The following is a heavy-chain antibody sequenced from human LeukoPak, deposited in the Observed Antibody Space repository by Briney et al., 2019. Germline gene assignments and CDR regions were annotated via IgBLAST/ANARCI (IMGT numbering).Heavy chain of an antibody. J-gene: IGHJ4*02. CDR1: GFTFSNYG. Sequence: GGSLRLSCAASGFTFSNYGMSWVRQAPGKGLEWVSAISGSGGSTYYADSVKGRFTISRDNSKNTLYLQMNSLRAEDTAVYYCAKSPTYYYDSSGYYYDYWGQGTLVTVSS. CDR2: ISGSGGST. CDR3: AKSPTYYYDSSGYYYDY. D-gene: IGHD3-22*01. V-gene: IGHV3-23*01.